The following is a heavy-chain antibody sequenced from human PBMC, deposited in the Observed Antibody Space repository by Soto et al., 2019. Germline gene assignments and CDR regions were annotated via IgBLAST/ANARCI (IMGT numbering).Heavy chain of an antibody. Sequence: QITLKESGATLVKPTQTLTLTCTFSGFSVSTSGMGVAWIRQPPEKALEWLAVIYWTDDKRYSPSLKSRLTITKDTSKNQVVLTMTDMDPVDTATYYCAHRKSSYYGSENTYYYGMDVWGQGTTVTVSS. J-gene: IGHJ6*02. CDR1: GFSVSTSGMG. CDR3: AHRKSSYYGSENTYYYGMDV. D-gene: IGHD3-10*01. V-gene: IGHV2-5*01. CDR2: IYWTDDK.